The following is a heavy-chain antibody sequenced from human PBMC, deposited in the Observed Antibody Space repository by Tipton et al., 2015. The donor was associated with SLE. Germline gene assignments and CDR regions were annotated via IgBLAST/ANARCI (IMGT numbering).Heavy chain of an antibody. V-gene: IGHV4-39*07. J-gene: IGHJ4*02. Sequence: TLSLTCTVSGGSTSSSSYYWGWIRQPPGKGLEWIGSIYYSGSTYYNPSLKSRVTISVDTSKNQFSLKLSSVTAADTAVYYCARLRVISYYFDYWGQGTLVTVSS. D-gene: IGHD2-21*01. CDR1: GGSTSSSSYY. CDR3: ARLRVISYYFDY. CDR2: IYYSGST.